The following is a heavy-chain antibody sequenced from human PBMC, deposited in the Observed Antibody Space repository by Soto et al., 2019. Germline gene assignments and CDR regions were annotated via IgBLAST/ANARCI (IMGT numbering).Heavy chain of an antibody. Sequence: SETLSLTCAVYGGSFSGYYWSWIRQPPGKGLEWIGEINHSGSTNYNPSLKSRVTISVDTSKNQFSLKLSSVTAADTAVYYCARSGTPKYCTGGNCWNLPDYWGQGALVTVSS. V-gene: IGHV4-34*01. D-gene: IGHD2-15*01. CDR3: ARSGTPKYCTGGNCWNLPDY. CDR1: GGSFSGYY. J-gene: IGHJ4*02. CDR2: INHSGST.